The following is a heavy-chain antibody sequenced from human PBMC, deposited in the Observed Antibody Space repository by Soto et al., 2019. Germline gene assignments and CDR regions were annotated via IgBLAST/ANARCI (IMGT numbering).Heavy chain of an antibody. V-gene: IGHV3-30*18. Sequence: ESGGGVVQPGRSLRLSCAASGFTFSSYGMHWVRQAPGKGLEWVAVLSYDGSNKYYADSVKGRFTISRDNSKNTLYLQMNSLRAEDTAVYYCAKDRTVVTLGDYYYGMDVWGQGTTVTVSS. D-gene: IGHD2-21*02. CDR1: GFTFSSYG. CDR2: LSYDGSNK. J-gene: IGHJ6*02. CDR3: AKDRTVVTLGDYYYGMDV.